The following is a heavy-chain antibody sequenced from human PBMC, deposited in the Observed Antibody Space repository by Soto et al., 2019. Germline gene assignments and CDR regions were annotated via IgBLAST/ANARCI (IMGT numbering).Heavy chain of an antibody. CDR2: ISGSGGET. CDR1: GFTLSSYG. Sequence: EVQLLESGGGLVQPGGSLRLSCAASGFTLSSYGMSWVRQAPGKGLEWVSDISGSGGETFYADSVKGRFSVSRDSSKNTLYLQMASLRAEDTAVYYCAKRCAVPTEYFDSWGQGALVTVSS. V-gene: IGHV3-23*01. J-gene: IGHJ4*02. CDR3: AKRCAVPTEYFDS. D-gene: IGHD2-8*01.